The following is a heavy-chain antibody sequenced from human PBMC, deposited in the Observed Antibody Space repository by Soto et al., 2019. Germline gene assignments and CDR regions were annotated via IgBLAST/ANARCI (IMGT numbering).Heavy chain of an antibody. Sequence: QVQLVESGGGVAQPGTSLRLSCAASGFDFSNYGFHWVRQAPGKGLEWVSLIWYDGSNKYYVDSVKGRFTISRDNSKNTLYLQMSSLRGEDTGVYYCARWRGYTGNDPYYFDYWGQGTLVTVSS. J-gene: IGHJ4*02. CDR2: IWYDGSNK. CDR3: ARWRGYTGNDPYYFDY. CDR1: GFDFSNYG. V-gene: IGHV3-33*01. D-gene: IGHD5-12*01.